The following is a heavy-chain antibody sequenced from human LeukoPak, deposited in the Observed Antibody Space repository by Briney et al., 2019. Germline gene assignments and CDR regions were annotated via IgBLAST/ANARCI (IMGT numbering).Heavy chain of an antibody. CDR2: IYYSGST. CDR3: ASLYSSGWYRVDY. D-gene: IGHD6-19*01. J-gene: IGHJ4*02. V-gene: IGHV4-39*01. Sequence: SETLSLTCTVSGGSISSSSYYWGWIRQPPGKGLEWIGSIYYSGSTYYNPSLKSRVTISVDASKNQFSLKLSSVTAADTAVYYCASLYSSGWYRVDYWGQGTLVTVSS. CDR1: GGSISSSSYY.